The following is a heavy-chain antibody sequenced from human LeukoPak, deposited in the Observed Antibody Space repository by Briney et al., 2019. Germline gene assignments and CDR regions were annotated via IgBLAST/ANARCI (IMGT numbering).Heavy chain of an antibody. D-gene: IGHD3-10*01. V-gene: IGHV3-23*01. J-gene: IGHJ4*02. CDR3: AKWSTSSLLEPNFDY. Sequence: GGSLRLSCAASGFTFSTYAMSWVRQAPGKGLEWVSTISTSGGSTYYADSLKGRFTISRDNSKNTLYVQMDSLRVEDTAVYYCAKWSTSSLLEPNFDYWGQGTLVTVSS. CDR1: GFTFSTYA. CDR2: ISTSGGST.